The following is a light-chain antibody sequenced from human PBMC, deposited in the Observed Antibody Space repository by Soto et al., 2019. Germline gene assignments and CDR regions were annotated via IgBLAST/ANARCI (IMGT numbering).Light chain of an antibody. J-gene: IGLJ3*02. CDR3: CSFAGSNSWV. V-gene: IGLV2-23*01. CDR1: SSDVGTYDL. Sequence: QSVLTQPASVSGSPGQSITISCTGSSSDVGTYDLVSWCQHHPGAAPKLMIYEATRRPSGISNRFSGSKSGNTASLTISGLQAEDEADYYCCSFAGSNSWVFGGGTKLTVL. CDR2: EAT.